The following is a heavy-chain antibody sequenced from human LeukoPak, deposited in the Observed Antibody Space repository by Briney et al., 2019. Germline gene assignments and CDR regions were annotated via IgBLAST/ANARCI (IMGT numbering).Heavy chain of an antibody. CDR3: ARGLFNYDNSGLNY. CDR1: GLTLSSYS. V-gene: IGHV3-48*01. D-gene: IGHD3-22*01. J-gene: IGHJ4*02. Sequence: GGSLRLSCAASGLTLSSYSMNWVRQAPGQGLEWVSYISSSSSTTYDADSVKGRFTISRDNSKNTLYLQMNSLRAEDTAVYYCARGLFNYDNSGLNYWGQGTRVTVSS. CDR2: ISSSSSTT.